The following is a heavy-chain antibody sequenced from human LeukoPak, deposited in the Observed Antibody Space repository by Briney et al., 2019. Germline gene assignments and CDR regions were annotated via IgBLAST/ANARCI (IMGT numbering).Heavy chain of an antibody. CDR3: AAYGIVVSALDY. V-gene: IGHV3-7*05. CDR2: IKLDGSEK. Sequence: GGSLRPSCVVSGFTFSKYWMTWVRQAPGKGLEWVANIKLDGSEKYYVDSVKDRFTISRDNAKNSLYLQMNSLRAEDTAVYYCAAYGIVVSALDYWGQGTLVTVSS. J-gene: IGHJ4*02. D-gene: IGHD3-22*01. CDR1: GFTFSKYW.